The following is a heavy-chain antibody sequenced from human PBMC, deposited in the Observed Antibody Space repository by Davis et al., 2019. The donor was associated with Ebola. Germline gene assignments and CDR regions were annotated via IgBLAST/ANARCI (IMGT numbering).Heavy chain of an antibody. V-gene: IGHV3-30*18. CDR1: GFTFSSYG. CDR2: ISYDGSNK. J-gene: IGHJ4*02. CDR3: AKPDCSSTSCYWGYYFDY. D-gene: IGHD2-2*01. Sequence: GESLKISCAASGFTFSSYGMHWVRQAPGKGLEWVAVISYDGSNKYYADSVKGRFTISRDNSKNTLYLQMNSLRAEDTAVYYCAKPDCSSTSCYWGYYFDYWGQGTLVTVSS.